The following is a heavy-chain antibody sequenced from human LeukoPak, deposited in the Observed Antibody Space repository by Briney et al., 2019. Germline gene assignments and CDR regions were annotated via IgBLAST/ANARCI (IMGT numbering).Heavy chain of an antibody. CDR2: INPNSGGT. J-gene: IGHJ6*03. CDR3: ARGGSVRDYYYYDMDV. CDR1: GYTFTGYY. D-gene: IGHD3-10*01. Sequence: ASVKVSCKASGYTFTGYYMHWVRQAPGQGLEWMGWINPNSGGTNYAQKFQGRVTMTRDTSISTAYMELSRLRSDDTAVYYCARGGSVRDYYYYDMDVWGKGTTVTVSS. V-gene: IGHV1-2*02.